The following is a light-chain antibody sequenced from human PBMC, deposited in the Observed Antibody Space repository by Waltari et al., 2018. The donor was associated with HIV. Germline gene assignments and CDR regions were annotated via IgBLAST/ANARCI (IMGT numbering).Light chain of an antibody. J-gene: IGKJ1*01. V-gene: IGKV1-5*03. CDR1: QRVTKY. CDR3: QQYNSYPWT. Sequence: DIQMAQSPSTLSASLGDRVTITCRASQRVTKYLAWYQQKPGKAPSLLIYRASTLETGVPSRFSGSGSGTEFTLIISSLQPDDFATYYCQQYNSYPWTFGQGTRVEIK. CDR2: RAS.